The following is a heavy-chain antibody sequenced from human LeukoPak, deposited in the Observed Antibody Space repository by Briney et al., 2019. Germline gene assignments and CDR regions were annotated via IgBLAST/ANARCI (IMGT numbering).Heavy chain of an antibody. CDR1: GLTFSSYA. CDR3: AKALHESGYSYYYYYYGMDV. Sequence: PGGSLRLSCAASGLTFSSYAMSWVRQAPGKGLEWVSAISGSGGSTYYADSVKGRFTISRDNSKNTLYLQMNSLRAEDTAVYYRAKALHESGYSYYYYYYGMDVWGQGTTVTVSS. V-gene: IGHV3-23*01. J-gene: IGHJ6*02. D-gene: IGHD3-3*01. CDR2: ISGSGGST.